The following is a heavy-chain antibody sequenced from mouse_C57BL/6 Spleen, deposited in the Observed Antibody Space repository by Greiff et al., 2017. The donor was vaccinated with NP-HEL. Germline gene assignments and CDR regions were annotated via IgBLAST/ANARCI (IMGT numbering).Heavy chain of an antibody. V-gene: IGHV1-4*01. CDR3: ARWLPIYAMDY. CDR1: GYTFTSYT. CDR2: INPSSGYT. D-gene: IGHD2-2*01. J-gene: IGHJ4*01. Sequence: QVQLQQSGAELARPGASVKMSCKASGYTFTSYTMHWVKQRPGQGLEWIGYINPSSGYTKYNQKFKDKATLTADKSSSTAYMQLSSLTSEDSAVYYCARWLPIYAMDYWGQGTSVTVSS.